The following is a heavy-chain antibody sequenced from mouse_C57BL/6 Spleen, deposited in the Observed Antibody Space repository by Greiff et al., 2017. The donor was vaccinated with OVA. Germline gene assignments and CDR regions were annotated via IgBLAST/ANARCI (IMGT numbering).Heavy chain of an antibody. J-gene: IGHJ3*01. CDR1: GYTFTSYW. CDR3: ARHYSNYREFAY. D-gene: IGHD2-5*01. CDR2: IDPSDSYT. V-gene: IGHV1-50*01. Sequence: VQLQQPGAELVKPGASVKLSCKASGYTFTSYWMQWVKQRPGQGLEWIGEIDPSDSYTNYNQKFKGKATLTVDTSSSTAYMQLSSLTSEDSAVYYCARHYSNYREFAYWGQGTLVTVSA.